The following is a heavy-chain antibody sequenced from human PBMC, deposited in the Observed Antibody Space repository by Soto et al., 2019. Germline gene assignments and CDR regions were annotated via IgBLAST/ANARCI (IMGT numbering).Heavy chain of an antibody. D-gene: IGHD3-22*01. CDR2: IIPIFGTA. Sequence: QVQLVQSGAEVKKPGSSVKVSCKASGGTFSSYAISWVRQAPGQGLEWMGGIIPIFGTANYARKFQGRVTITVDESTSTAYMELSSLRSEDTAVYYCARADYYDSSGYYYYHLPDAFDIWGQGTMVTVSS. CDR1: GGTFSSYA. V-gene: IGHV1-69*01. J-gene: IGHJ3*02. CDR3: ARADYYDSSGYYYYHLPDAFDI.